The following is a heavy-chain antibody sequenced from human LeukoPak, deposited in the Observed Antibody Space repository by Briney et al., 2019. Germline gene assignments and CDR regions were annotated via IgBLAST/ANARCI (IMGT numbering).Heavy chain of an antibody. CDR1: EFTFSNYA. D-gene: IGHD3-10*01. V-gene: IGHV3-23*01. CDR2: ITGSSATT. CDR3: AKRRGTMVRGVIPPDY. Sequence: GGSLRLSCAASEFTFSNYAMSWVRQAPGRGLEWVSTITGSSATTYYADSVRGRFTISRDNSQSTLSLQMNSLRAEDTAVYYCAKRRGTMVRGVIPPDYWGQGTLVTVSS. J-gene: IGHJ4*02.